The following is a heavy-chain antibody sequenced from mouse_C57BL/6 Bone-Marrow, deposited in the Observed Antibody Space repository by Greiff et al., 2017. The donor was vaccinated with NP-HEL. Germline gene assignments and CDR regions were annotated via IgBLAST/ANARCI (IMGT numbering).Heavy chain of an antibody. D-gene: IGHD1-1*01. CDR3: ARLRPYAMDY. J-gene: IGHJ4*01. V-gene: IGHV5-17*01. CDR1: GFTFSDYG. CDR2: ISSGSSTI. Sequence: EVKLVESGGGLVKPGGSLKLSCAASGFTFSDYGMHWVRQAPEKGLEWVAYISSGSSTIYYADKVKGRFTISRDNAKNTLFLQMTSLRSEDTAMYYCARLRPYAMDYWGQGTSVTVSS.